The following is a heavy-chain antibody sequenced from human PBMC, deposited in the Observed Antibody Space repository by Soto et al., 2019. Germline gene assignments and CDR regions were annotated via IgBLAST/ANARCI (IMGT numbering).Heavy chain of an antibody. CDR2: IYYTEGT. CDR1: GGSISSNNYY. D-gene: IGHD1-26*01. J-gene: IGHJ4*02. CDR3: VSAAKWELLFDY. V-gene: IGHV4-39*01. Sequence: SETLSLTCTVSGGSISSNNYYWAWIRQPPGKGLEWIGNIYYTEGTYYNPSLKSRVTISVDTSKNQVSLKLFSVTAADTAVYYCVSAAKWELLFDYWGQGTLVTVSS.